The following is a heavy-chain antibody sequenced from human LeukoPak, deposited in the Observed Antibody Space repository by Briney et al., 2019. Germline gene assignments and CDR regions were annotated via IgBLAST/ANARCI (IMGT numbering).Heavy chain of an antibody. CDR2: IIPLFGTA. Sequence: SVKVSCKASGGTFSSYAISWVRQAPGQGLEWMGGIIPLFGTANYAQKFQGRVTITADESTSTAYMELSSLRSEDTAVYYCARIVCSSTSCYLGVVESNWFDPWGQGTLVTVSS. CDR1: GGTFSSYA. CDR3: ARIVCSSTSCYLGVVESNWFDP. V-gene: IGHV1-69*13. D-gene: IGHD2-2*01. J-gene: IGHJ5*02.